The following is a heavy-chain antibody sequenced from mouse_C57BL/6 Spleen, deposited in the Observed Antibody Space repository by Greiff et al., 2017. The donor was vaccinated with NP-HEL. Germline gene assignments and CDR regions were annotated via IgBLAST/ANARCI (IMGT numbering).Heavy chain of an antibody. V-gene: IGHV14-1*01. CDR2: IDPEDGDT. CDR1: GFNIKDYY. J-gene: IGHJ1*03. CDR3: TPVYYGSSYPWYFDV. D-gene: IGHD1-1*01. Sequence: VQLQQSGAELVRPGASVKLSCTASGFNIKDYYMHWVKQRPEQGLEWIGRIDPEDGDTEYAPKFQGKATMTADTSSNTAYLQLSSLTSEDTAVYYCTPVYYGSSYPWYFDVWGTGTTVTVSS.